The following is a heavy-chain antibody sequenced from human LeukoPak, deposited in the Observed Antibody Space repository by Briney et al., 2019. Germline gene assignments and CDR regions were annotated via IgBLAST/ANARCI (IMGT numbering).Heavy chain of an antibody. Sequence: VASVKVSCKASGYTFTGYYMHWVRQAPGQGLEWMGWINPNSGGTNYAQKFQGRVTMTRDTSISTAYMELSRLRSDDTAVYYCARDSRGYYYYYMDVWGKGTTVTVSS. J-gene: IGHJ6*03. V-gene: IGHV1-2*02. D-gene: IGHD2-2*01. CDR1: GYTFTGYY. CDR2: INPNSGGT. CDR3: ARDSRGYYYYYMDV.